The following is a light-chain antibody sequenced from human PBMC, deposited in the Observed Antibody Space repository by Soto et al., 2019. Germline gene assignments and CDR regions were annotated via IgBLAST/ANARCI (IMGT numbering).Light chain of an antibody. CDR1: SSNIGRNT. J-gene: IGLJ2*01. CDR3: AAWDDSLNAVV. CDR2: SNN. V-gene: IGLV1-44*01. Sequence: QSVLTQPPSASGTHGQRVTISCSGSSSNIGRNTVNWYQQLPGTAPKLLIYSNNQRPSGVPDRFSGSKSGTSASLAISGLQSEDEADYYCAAWDDSLNAVVFGGGTKVTVL.